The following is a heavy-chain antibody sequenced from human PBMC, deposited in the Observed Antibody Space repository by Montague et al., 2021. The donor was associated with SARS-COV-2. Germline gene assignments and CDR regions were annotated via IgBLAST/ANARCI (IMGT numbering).Heavy chain of an antibody. D-gene: IGHD3-9*01. Sequence: SETLSLTCTVSGGSISSSGYYWGWIRQPPGKGLEWIGSIYYSGSTYYNPSLKSRVTISVDTSKNQFSLKLSSVTAADTAVYYCARAFTDWLRSYGMDVWGQGTPVTVSS. V-gene: IGHV4-39*01. CDR2: IYYSGST. CDR1: GGSISSSGYY. CDR3: ARAFTDWLRSYGMDV. J-gene: IGHJ6*02.